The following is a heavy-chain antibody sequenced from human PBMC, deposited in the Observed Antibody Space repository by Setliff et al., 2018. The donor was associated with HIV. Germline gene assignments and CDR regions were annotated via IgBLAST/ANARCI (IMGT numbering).Heavy chain of an antibody. V-gene: IGHV4-30-4*02. D-gene: IGHD3-22*01. CDR3: ARVPIVVITNWYFDL. CDR1: GASINSGSYY. CDR2: IYYSGST. J-gene: IGHJ2*01. Sequence: SETLSLTCSVSGASINSGSYYWTWIRQHPGKGLEWIGYIYYSGSTYYNPSLKSRLAMPLDTSKKQFSLNLTSVTAADTAVYYCARVPIVVITNWYFDLWDRGALVTVSS.